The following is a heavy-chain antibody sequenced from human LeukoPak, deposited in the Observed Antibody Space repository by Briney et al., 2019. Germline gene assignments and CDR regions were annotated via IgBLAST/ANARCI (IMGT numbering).Heavy chain of an antibody. CDR3: ARDLDSGSQFDY. J-gene: IGHJ4*02. CDR1: GFTFSSYS. V-gene: IGHV3-21*01. D-gene: IGHD1-26*01. Sequence: GRSLRLSCAASGFTFSSYSMNWVRQAPGKGLEWVSSISSSSSYIYYADSVKGRFTISRDNAKNSLYLQMNSLRAEDTAVYYCARDLDSGSQFDYWGQGTLVTVSS. CDR2: ISSSSSYI.